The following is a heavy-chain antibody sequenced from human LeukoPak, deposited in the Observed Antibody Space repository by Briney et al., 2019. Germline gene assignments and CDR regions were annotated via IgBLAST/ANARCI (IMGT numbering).Heavy chain of an antibody. CDR2: ILNDGSER. V-gene: IGHV3-30*18. CDR1: GFTFSTYA. Sequence: GGSLRLSCAASGFTFSTYAMSWVRQAPGKGLEWVAVILNDGSERYHADSVRGRFTISRDNSKNTLYLQMDSLRPEDTAVYYCAKTILSSGYAFDIWGQGTMVTVSS. D-gene: IGHD6-19*01. J-gene: IGHJ3*02. CDR3: AKTILSSGYAFDI.